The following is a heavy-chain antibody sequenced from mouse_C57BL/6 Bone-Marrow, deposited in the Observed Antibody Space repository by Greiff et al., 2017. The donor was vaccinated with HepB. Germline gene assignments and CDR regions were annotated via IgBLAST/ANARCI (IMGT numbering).Heavy chain of an antibody. Sequence: QVHVKQSGAELVKPGASVKMSCKASGYTFTTYPIEWMKQNHGKSLEWIGNFHPYNDDTKYNEKFKGKATLTVEKSSSTVYLELSRLTSDDSAVYYCARRGLPYLYWYFDVWGTGTTVTVSS. J-gene: IGHJ1*03. CDR1: GYTFTTYP. CDR2: FHPYNDDT. CDR3: ARRGLPYLYWYFDV. D-gene: IGHD2-4*01. V-gene: IGHV1-47*01.